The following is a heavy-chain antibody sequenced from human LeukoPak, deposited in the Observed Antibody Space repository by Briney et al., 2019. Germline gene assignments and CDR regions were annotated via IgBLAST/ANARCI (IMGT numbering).Heavy chain of an antibody. J-gene: IGHJ4*02. D-gene: IGHD3-22*01. CDR3: AKDGPYSSGYPFDY. V-gene: IGHV3-23*01. Sequence: GGSLRLSCAASGFTFSSYAMSWVRQAPGKGLEWVSAISASGASTYYADSMKGRFTISRDNSKNTLYLQMSSLRAEDTALYFCAKDGPYSSGYPFDYWGQGTLATVSS. CDR2: ISASGAST. CDR1: GFTFSSYA.